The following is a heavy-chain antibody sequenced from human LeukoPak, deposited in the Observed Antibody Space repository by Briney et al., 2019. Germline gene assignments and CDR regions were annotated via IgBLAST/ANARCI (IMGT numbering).Heavy chain of an antibody. CDR1: GFTFSSYG. D-gene: IGHD6-13*01. Sequence: GRSLRLSCAASGFTFSSYGMHWVRQAPGKGLEWVGVIWYDGSNKFYADSVKGRFTISRDNSKNTLYLQMNSLRAEDTAVYYCAKEGRSSWYFHEVDYWGQGTLVTVSS. CDR2: IWYDGSNK. J-gene: IGHJ4*02. CDR3: AKEGRSSWYFHEVDY. V-gene: IGHV3-33*06.